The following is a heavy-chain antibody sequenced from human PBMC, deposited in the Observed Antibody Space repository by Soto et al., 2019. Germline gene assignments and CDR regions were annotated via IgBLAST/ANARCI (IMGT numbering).Heavy chain of an antibody. CDR3: ARGPDDAGYLDY. D-gene: IGHD1-1*01. J-gene: IGHJ4*02. Sequence: SVKVSCKASGGTFSNYAISWVRQAPGQGLEWMGGIILPFGTANYAQKFQGRVTITADESMTTAYMELSGLRSEDTAVYYCARGPDDAGYLDYWGQGTLVTVSS. V-gene: IGHV1-69*13. CDR2: IILPFGTA. CDR1: GGTFSNYA.